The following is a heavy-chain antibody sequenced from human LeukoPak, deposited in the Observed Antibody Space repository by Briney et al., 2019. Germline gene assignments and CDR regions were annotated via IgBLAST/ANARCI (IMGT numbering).Heavy chain of an antibody. CDR2: FYTSGTT. CDR3: ARSELSCSGGSCPTRYAFDI. Sequence: KPSETLSLTCTVSGGSISSGSYYWSWIRQPAGKGLEWIGRFYTSGTTNYNPSLKSRVTISVDTSRNQFSLKLRSVTAADTALYYCARSELSCSGGSCPTRYAFDIWGQGTVVTASS. J-gene: IGHJ3*02. CDR1: GGSISSGSYY. V-gene: IGHV4-61*02. D-gene: IGHD2-15*01.